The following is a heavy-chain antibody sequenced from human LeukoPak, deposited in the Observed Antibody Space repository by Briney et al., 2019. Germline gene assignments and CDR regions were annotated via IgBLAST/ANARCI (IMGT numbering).Heavy chain of an antibody. CDR1: GFTFNSYS. CDR3: AKESLGYCSGGSCYEYFDY. V-gene: IGHV3-9*01. D-gene: IGHD2-15*01. Sequence: TGGSLRLSCAASGFTFNSYSMNWVRQAPGKGLEWVSGISWNSGSIGYADSVKGRFTISRDNAKNSLYLQMNSLRAEDTALYYCAKESLGYCSGGSCYEYFDYWGQGTLVTVSS. J-gene: IGHJ4*02. CDR2: ISWNSGSI.